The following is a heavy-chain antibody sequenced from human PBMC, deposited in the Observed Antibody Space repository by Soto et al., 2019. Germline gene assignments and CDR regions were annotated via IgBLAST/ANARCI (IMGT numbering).Heavy chain of an antibody. CDR3: ARGVGSSPPRY. D-gene: IGHD1-26*01. V-gene: IGHV4-59*01. CDR1: GGSISFYY. J-gene: IGHJ4*02. Sequence: SQTLSLMCNISGGSISFYYWSWIRQPPGQALEWIGYIYDSGSPYYNPSLRSRVIISADTSKNQISLKLTSATAADTAVYYCARGVGSSPPRYWGRGTLVTVS. CDR2: IYDSGSP.